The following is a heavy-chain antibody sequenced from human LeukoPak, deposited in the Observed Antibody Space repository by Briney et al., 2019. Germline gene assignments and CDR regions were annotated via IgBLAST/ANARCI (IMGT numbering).Heavy chain of an antibody. CDR1: GGSISSYY. CDR2: IYYSGST. V-gene: IGHV4-59*06. D-gene: IGHD5-24*01. CDR3: ARDQPNPGVGYFDY. J-gene: IGHJ4*02. Sequence: SETLSLTCTVSGGSISSYYWSWIRQPPGKGLEWIGYIYYSGSTYYNPSLKSRVTISVDTSKNQFPLKLSSVTAADTAVYYCARDQPNPGVGYFDYWGQGTLVTVSS.